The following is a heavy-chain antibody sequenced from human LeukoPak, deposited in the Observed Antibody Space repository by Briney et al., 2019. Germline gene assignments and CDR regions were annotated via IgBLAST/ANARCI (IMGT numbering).Heavy chain of an antibody. Sequence: PGGSLRLSCAASGFTFSSYGMSWVRQAPGKGLEWVSAISDSGGSAYYADPVKGRFTISRDNSKNTLYLQMNSLRAEDTAVYYCAKEFPLLYSSSSGIFDHWGQGTLVTVSS. V-gene: IGHV3-23*01. D-gene: IGHD6-13*01. CDR1: GFTFSSYG. CDR2: ISDSGGSA. CDR3: AKEFPLLYSSSSGIFDH. J-gene: IGHJ4*02.